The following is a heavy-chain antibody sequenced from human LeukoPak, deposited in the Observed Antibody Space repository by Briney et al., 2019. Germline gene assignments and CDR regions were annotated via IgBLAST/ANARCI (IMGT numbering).Heavy chain of an antibody. V-gene: IGHV4-4*07. CDR1: GGPISSYY. J-gene: IGHJ6*03. D-gene: IGHD6-13*01. Sequence: SETLSLTCTVSGGPISSYYWSWIRQPAGKGLEWIGRIYTSGSTNYNPSLKSRVTMSVDTSKNQFSLKLSSVTAADTAVYYCARTGQQLAYYYYYYMDVWGKGTTVTVSS. CDR3: ARTGQQLAYYYYYYMDV. CDR2: IYTSGST.